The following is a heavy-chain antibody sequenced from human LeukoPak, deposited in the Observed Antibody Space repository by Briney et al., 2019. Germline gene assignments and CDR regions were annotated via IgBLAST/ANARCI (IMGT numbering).Heavy chain of an antibody. CDR2: ISDSSSYI. CDR1: GFTFSTYS. D-gene: IGHD4-17*01. Sequence: GGSLRLSCAASGFTFSTYSMNWVRQAPGKGLEWVSSISDSSSYIYYADSVKGRFTISRDNAKNSLYPQMNSLRAEDTAVYYCATSDYGVHPTDCWGQGTLVTVSS. CDR3: ATSDYGVHPTDC. V-gene: IGHV3-21*01. J-gene: IGHJ4*02.